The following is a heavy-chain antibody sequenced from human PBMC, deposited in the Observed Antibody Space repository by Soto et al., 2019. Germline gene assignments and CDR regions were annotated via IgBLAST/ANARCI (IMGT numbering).Heavy chain of an antibody. CDR3: ARDRDPVRYFDWLSSRPDAFDI. J-gene: IGHJ3*02. CDR1: GGNFSSYA. D-gene: IGHD3-9*01. V-gene: IGHV1-69*13. CDR2: IIPIFGTA. Sequence: EASVKVSCKASGGNFSSYAISWVRQAPGQGLEWMGGIIPIFGTANYAQKFQGRVTITADESTSTAYMELSSLRAEDTAVYYCARDRDPVRYFDWLSSRPDAFDIWGQGTMVTVSS.